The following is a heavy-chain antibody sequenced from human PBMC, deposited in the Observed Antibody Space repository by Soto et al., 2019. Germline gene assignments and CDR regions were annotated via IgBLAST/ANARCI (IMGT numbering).Heavy chain of an antibody. CDR3: AKDNPGRDGDYESTWFEP. V-gene: IGHV3-9*01. Sequence: GESLRLSCAASGFSIDDFAMHWVRQAPGKGLEWVSSISWDSGKIGYADSVTGRFSVSRDNAKNSLFLQMSSLKTEDTAFYFCAKDNPGRDGDYESTWFEPWGQGTLVTVSS. CDR2: ISWDSGKI. CDR1: GFSIDDFA. D-gene: IGHD2-21*02. J-gene: IGHJ5*02.